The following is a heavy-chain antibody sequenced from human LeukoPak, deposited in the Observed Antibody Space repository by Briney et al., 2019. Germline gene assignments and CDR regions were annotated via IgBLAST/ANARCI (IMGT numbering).Heavy chain of an antibody. V-gene: IGHV4-31*03. D-gene: IGHD2-15*01. J-gene: IGHJ5*02. CDR2: IYYSGST. Sequence: SQTLSLTCTVSGGSISSGGYYWSWIRQHPGKGLEWIGYIYYSGSTYYNPSLKSRVTISVDTSKNQFSLKLSSVTAADTAVYYCARVLYSQIWLDPWGQGTLVTVSS. CDR1: GGSISSGGYY. CDR3: ARVLYSQIWLDP.